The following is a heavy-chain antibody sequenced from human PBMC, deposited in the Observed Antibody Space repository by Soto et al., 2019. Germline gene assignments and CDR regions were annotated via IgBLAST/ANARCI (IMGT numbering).Heavy chain of an antibody. D-gene: IGHD5-12*01. J-gene: IGHJ3*02. CDR3: ARDGYNSGRDAFDI. V-gene: IGHV1-2*04. CDR1: GYTVPGSY. Sequence: DSVKASCRASGYTVPGSYMHWVRQAPGQGLEWMGWINPNSGGTNYAQKFQGWVTMTRDTSISTAYMELSRLRSDDTAVYYCARDGYNSGRDAFDIWGQGTMVT. CDR2: INPNSGGT.